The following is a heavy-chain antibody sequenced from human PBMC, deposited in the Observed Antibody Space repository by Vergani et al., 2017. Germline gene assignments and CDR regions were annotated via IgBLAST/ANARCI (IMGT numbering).Heavy chain of an antibody. CDR2: VDPEDGET. V-gene: IGHV1-69-2*01. CDR3: ARNLNPDETMMVVVKGLGAFDY. CDR1: GYTFTDYY. Sequence: EVQLVQSGAEVKKPGATVKISCKVSGYTFTDYYMHWVQQAPGKGLEWMGLVDPEDGETIYAEKFQGRVTITADTSTDTAYMELSSLRSEDTAVYYCARNLNPDETMMVVVKGLGAFDYWGQGTLVTVSS. D-gene: IGHD3-22*01. J-gene: IGHJ4*02.